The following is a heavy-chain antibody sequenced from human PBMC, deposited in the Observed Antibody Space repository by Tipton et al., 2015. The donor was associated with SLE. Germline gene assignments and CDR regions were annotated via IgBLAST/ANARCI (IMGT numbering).Heavy chain of an antibody. V-gene: IGHV4-39*01. CDR2: IYYSGST. CDR1: GGAMSSSSHY. Sequence: TLSLTCTVSGGAMSSSSHYWGWIRQPPGKGLDWIGIIYYSGSTYSNPSLKSRVTISVDTSKNQFSLKLSSVTAADTAVYYCARRGTGTTNFDYWGRGTLVTVSS. CDR3: ARRGTGTTNFDY. D-gene: IGHD1-7*01. J-gene: IGHJ4*02.